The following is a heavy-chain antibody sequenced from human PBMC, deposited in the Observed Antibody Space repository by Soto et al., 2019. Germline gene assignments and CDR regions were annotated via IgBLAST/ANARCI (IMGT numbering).Heavy chain of an antibody. CDR2: INPNSGST. D-gene: IGHD3-9*01. V-gene: IGHV1-2*04. J-gene: IGHJ5*02. CDR1: GYTFSGYD. CDR3: ARRRYFDTLLDP. Sequence: ASARVSCKACGYTFSGYDINWGRQDTGQGLEWMGWINPNSGSTNYAQKFQGWVTMTRDTSISTAYMELSRLRSDDTATYYCARRRYFDTLLDPWGQGTLVTVSS.